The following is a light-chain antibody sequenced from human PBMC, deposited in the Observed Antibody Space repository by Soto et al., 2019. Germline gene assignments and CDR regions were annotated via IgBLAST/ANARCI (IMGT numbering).Light chain of an antibody. Sequence: ENVLTQSPGTLSLPPGEEATLSCRASESVNNNYLAWYQQIPGQAPRLLIYAASSRATGIPDRFSGRGSGTDFTLTISRLEPEDFSVYYCQQYATSPRTFGQGTKVDIK. CDR3: QQYATSPRT. CDR1: ESVNNNY. V-gene: IGKV3-20*01. CDR2: AAS. J-gene: IGKJ1*01.